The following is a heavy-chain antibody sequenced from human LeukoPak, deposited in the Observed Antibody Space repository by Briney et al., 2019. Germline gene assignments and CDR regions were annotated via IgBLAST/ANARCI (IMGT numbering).Heavy chain of an antibody. J-gene: IGHJ2*01. CDR3: ASRICGGACYGVFWYFDL. CDR2: IYYSGST. D-gene: IGHD2-21*02. CDR1: DDSFTSYSHY. V-gene: IGHV4-39*01. Sequence: PSETLSLTCSVSDDSFTSYSHYWGWIRQPPGKGLEWIGSIYYSGSTYYNPSLKSRVTISLDTSKNQFSLKLSSVTAADTAVYYCASRICGGACYGVFWYFDLWGRGTLVTVSS.